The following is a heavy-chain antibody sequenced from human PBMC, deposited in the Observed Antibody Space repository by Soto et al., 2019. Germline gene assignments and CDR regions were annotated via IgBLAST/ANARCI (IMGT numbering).Heavy chain of an antibody. CDR2: IYYSRST. Sequence: SVTQSLTCSVSDASVRNDGYVWSWIRQHPGKGLEWIGYIYYSRSTNYNPSLKSRVTISVDTSKNQFSLKLTSVTPADTAVYYCAAPPRYWGQGTLVTVSS. V-gene: IGHV4-61*08. D-gene: IGHD6-6*01. CDR1: DASVRNDGYV. CDR3: AAPPRY. J-gene: IGHJ4*02.